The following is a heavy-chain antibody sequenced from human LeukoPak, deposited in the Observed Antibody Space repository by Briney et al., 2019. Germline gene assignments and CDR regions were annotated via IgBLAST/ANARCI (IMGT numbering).Heavy chain of an antibody. Sequence: GASVKVSCKASGYTFTDYYMHWVQQAPGKGLEWMGRVDPEDGETIYAEKFQGRVTITADTSTDTAYMELSSLRSEDTAVYYCATVLWELRGGAFDIWGQGTMVTVSS. J-gene: IGHJ3*02. V-gene: IGHV1-69-2*01. CDR2: VDPEDGET. CDR1: GYTFTDYY. D-gene: IGHD1-26*01. CDR3: ATVLWELRGGAFDI.